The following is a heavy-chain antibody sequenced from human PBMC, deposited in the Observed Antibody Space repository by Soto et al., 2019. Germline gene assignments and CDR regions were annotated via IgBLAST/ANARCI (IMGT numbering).Heavy chain of an antibody. J-gene: IGHJ4*02. V-gene: IGHV3-23*01. CDR2: ISNSGGST. CDR1: GFTFSSFT. D-gene: IGHD1-26*01. Sequence: GSLRLSCAASGFTFSSFTMNWVRQAPGKGLEWVSSISNSGGSTYYADSVKGRFTISRDNSKNTLYLQMNSLRAEDTAVYYCAKEDVGGYYYSGLWGRGTLVTVS. CDR3: AKEDVGGYYYSGL.